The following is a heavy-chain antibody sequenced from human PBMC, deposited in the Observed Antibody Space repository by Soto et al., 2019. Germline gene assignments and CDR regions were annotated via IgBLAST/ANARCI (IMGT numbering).Heavy chain of an antibody. D-gene: IGHD2-15*01. J-gene: IGHJ5*02. CDR2: INPDGSRI. V-gene: IGHV3-74*01. Sequence: EVQLVESGGGLVQAGGSLRLSCAASGFALSSYWMHWVRRVPGKGLVWVSRINPDGSRIDYADSVRGRFTISRDNSKNTLFLQMNNLRAGDTVLYDCVRVPVVAYGKFEPWGKGSLVTVSS. CDR3: VRVPVVAYGKFEP. CDR1: GFALSSYW.